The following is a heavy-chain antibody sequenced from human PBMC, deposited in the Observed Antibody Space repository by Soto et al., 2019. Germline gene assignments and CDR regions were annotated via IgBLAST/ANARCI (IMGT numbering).Heavy chain of an antibody. V-gene: IGHV3-30*18. J-gene: IGHJ3*02. CDR3: AKSYEWLIDAFDI. CDR1: GFTFSSYG. CDR2: ISYDGSNK. D-gene: IGHD5-12*01. Sequence: QVQLVESGGGVVQPGRSLRLSCAASGFTFSSYGMHWVRQAPGKGLEWVAVISYDGSNKYYADSVKGRFTISRDNSKNTLYLQMNSLRAEDTAVYYCAKSYEWLIDAFDIWGQGTMVTVSS.